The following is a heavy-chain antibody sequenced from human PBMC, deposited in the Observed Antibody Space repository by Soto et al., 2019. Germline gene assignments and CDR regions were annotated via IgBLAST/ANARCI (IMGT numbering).Heavy chain of an antibody. V-gene: IGHV3-23*01. CDR3: AKDPSTGHADL. CDR1: TGYA. CDR2: ISPTGNT. Sequence: GGSLRLSCTALTGYAMSWVRRGPGKGLEWISTISPTGNTHYADSVEGRFTISRDDSKNTFYLQMNNLRADDTGVYYCAKDPSTGHADLWGQGTLVTVSS. D-gene: IGHD3-9*01. J-gene: IGHJ5*02.